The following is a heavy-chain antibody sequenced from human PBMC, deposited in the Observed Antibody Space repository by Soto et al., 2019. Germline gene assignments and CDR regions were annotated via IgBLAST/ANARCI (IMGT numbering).Heavy chain of an antibody. CDR1: GFTFSSYG. J-gene: IGHJ4*02. Sequence: PGGSLRLSCAASGFTFSSYGMHWVRQAPGKGLEWVAVIWYDGSNKYYADSVKGRFTISRDNSKNTLYLQMNSLRAEDTAVYYCARDARSGWYPPYFDYWGQGTLVTVSS. V-gene: IGHV3-33*01. CDR3: ARDARSGWYPPYFDY. CDR2: IWYDGSNK. D-gene: IGHD6-19*01.